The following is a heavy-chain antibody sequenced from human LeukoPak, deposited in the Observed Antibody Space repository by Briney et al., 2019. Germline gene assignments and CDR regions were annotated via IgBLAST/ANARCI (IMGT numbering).Heavy chain of an antibody. V-gene: IGHV3-74*01. CDR2: IYVDGRTT. CDR3: IRDFRSADL. J-gene: IGHJ5*02. CDR1: GFTFSNYW. Sequence: GGSLRLSCVASGFTFSNYWMHWVRQPPGKGLVWVSRIYVDGRTTNYADSVKGRFTISRDSAKNTVYLEMNSLSVEDTATYYCIRDFRSADLWGQGTLVTVTS.